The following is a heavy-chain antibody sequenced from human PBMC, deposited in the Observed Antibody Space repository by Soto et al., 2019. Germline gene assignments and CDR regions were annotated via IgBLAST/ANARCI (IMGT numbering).Heavy chain of an antibody. CDR3: ARDRRHPSRIYDFWSGYYPSWFDP. Sequence: ASVKVSCKASGYTFTGYYMHWVRQAPGQGLEWMGWINPNSGGTNYAQKFQGWVTMTRDTSISTAYMELSRLRSDDTAVYYCARDRRHPSRIYDFWSGYYPSWFDPWGQGTLVTVSS. CDR1: GYTFTGYY. V-gene: IGHV1-2*04. D-gene: IGHD3-3*01. J-gene: IGHJ5*02. CDR2: INPNSGGT.